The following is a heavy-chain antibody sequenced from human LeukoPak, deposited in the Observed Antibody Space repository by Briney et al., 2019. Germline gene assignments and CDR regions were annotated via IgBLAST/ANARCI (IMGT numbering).Heavy chain of an antibody. Sequence: SQTLSLTCAVSGGSISSGGYSWSWIRQPPGKGLEWIGYIYHSGSTCYNPSLKSRVTISVDRSKNQFSLKLSSVTAADTAVYYCARGFRVRFLLRGEYWFDPWGQGTLVTVSS. D-gene: IGHD3-3*01. V-gene: IGHV4-30-2*01. CDR3: ARGFRVRFLLRGEYWFDP. J-gene: IGHJ5*02. CDR2: IYHSGST. CDR1: GGSISSGGYS.